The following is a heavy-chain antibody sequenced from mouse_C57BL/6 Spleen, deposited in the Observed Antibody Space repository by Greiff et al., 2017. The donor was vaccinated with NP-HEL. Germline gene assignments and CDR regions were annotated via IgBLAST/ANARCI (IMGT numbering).Heavy chain of an antibody. Sequence: VQLQQSGPELVKPGASVKISCKASGYTFTDYYMNWVKQSHGKSLEWIGDINPNNGGTSYNQKFKGKATLTVDKSSSTAYMELRSLTSEDSAVYYCARGYYGSSYDWGQGTTLTVSS. CDR3: ARGYYGSSYD. D-gene: IGHD1-1*01. CDR1: GYTFTDYY. V-gene: IGHV1-26*01. CDR2: INPNNGGT. J-gene: IGHJ2*01.